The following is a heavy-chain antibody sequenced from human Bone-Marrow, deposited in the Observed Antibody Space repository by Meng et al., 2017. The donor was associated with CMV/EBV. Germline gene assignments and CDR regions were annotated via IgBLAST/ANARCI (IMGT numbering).Heavy chain of an antibody. CDR1: GYTFTSYY. D-gene: IGHD3-10*01. CDR3: AREENYYGSGSYDYYYYYGMDV. Sequence: ASVKVSCKASGYTFTSYYMHWVRQAPGQGLEWMGIINPSGGSTSYAQKFQGRVTMTRDTSTSTVYMELSSLRSEDTAVYYCAREENYYGSGSYDYYYYYGMDVWGQGTTVTVYS. CDR2: INPSGGST. J-gene: IGHJ6*02. V-gene: IGHV1-46*01.